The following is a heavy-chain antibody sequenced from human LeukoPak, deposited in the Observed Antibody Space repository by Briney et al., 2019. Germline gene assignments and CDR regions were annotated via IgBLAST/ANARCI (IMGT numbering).Heavy chain of an antibody. D-gene: IGHD3-9*01. Sequence: ESGPTLVNPTQTLTLTCTFSGFSLSTSGLGVGWIRQPPGKALEWLALIYWNGDKRHSPSLKSRLTITKDTSKNQVVLTMTNMDPVDTATHYCAHSPYDILTNYGPRGYFDYWGQGTLVTVSS. V-gene: IGHV2-5*01. CDR1: GFSLSTSGLG. CDR3: AHSPYDILTNYGPRGYFDY. J-gene: IGHJ4*02. CDR2: IYWNGDK.